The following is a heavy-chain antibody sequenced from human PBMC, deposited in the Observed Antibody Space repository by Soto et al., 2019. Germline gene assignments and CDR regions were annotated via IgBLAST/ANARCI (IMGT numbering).Heavy chain of an antibody. Sequence: QVQLVQSGAEVKKPGSSVKVSCKASGGTFSSYTISWVRQAPGQGLEWMGRIIPILGIANYAQKFQGRVTITADKSTSTAYMELSSLRSEDTAVYYCAISYYYDSSGTNGYWGQGTLVTVSS. CDR1: GGTFSSYT. J-gene: IGHJ4*02. V-gene: IGHV1-69*02. CDR2: IIPILGIA. CDR3: AISYYYDSSGTNGY. D-gene: IGHD3-22*01.